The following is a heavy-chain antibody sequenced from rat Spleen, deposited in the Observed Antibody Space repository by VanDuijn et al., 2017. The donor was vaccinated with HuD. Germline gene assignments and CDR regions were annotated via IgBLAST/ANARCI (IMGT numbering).Heavy chain of an antibody. CDR1: GLSLRNYG. J-gene: IGHJ2*01. CDR3: ARWGTYYFDY. Sequence: VQLKESEPDLVQPSQTLSLTCTVSGLSLRNYGVIWVRQSPGKGLEWMGFISYSGSTTYHPSLTSRISITRDTSKNQFFLQLNSVTTEDTATYHCARWGTYYFDYWGQGVMVTVSS. V-gene: IGHV3-1*01. CDR2: ISYSGST.